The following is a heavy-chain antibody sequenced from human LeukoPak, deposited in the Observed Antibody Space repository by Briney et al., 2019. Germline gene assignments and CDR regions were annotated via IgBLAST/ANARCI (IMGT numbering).Heavy chain of an antibody. Sequence: GGSLRLSCAASGFTFSSYWMSWVRQAPGKGLEFVANIKHDGSERYYVDSVKGRFTISRDNAKNSLYLQMDSLRAEDTAVYFCATGHTSLAPGGQGTLVTVSS. CDR3: ATGHTSLAP. CDR2: IKHDGSER. V-gene: IGHV3-7*01. J-gene: IGHJ4*02. CDR1: GFTFSSYW.